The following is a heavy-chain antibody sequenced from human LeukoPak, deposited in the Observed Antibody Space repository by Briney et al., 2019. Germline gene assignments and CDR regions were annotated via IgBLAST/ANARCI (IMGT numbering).Heavy chain of an antibody. CDR3: ARGPDLCSGGSCYSGPHYYYYYMDL. Sequence: ASVKVSFKASGYTFTSYDINWVRQAPGQGLEWMGWMNPNSGNTGYAQKFQGRVTITRNTSISTAYMELSSLRSEDTDVDYCARGPDLCSGGSCYSGPHYYYYYMDLWGKGTTVTVSS. V-gene: IGHV1-8*03. D-gene: IGHD2-15*01. J-gene: IGHJ6*03. CDR2: MNPNSGNT. CDR1: GYTFTSYD.